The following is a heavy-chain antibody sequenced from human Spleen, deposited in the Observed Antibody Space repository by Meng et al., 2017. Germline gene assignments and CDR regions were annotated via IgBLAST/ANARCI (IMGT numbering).Heavy chain of an antibody. D-gene: IGHD1-1*01. CDR3: ARVARNWSSEFFQH. CDR1: GYTFSNYD. V-gene: IGHV1-8*02. CDR2: MQTNSCNA. J-gene: IGHJ1*01. Sequence: QLVESGFEDSMTGSSVYVSCQEYGYTFSNYDIMWVREDAGQGLEGMKCMQTNSCNAGYAEKFPVRVTMTRNTSTSTAYMELSSLRSEDMVVYYCARVARNWSSEFFQHWGQGTLVTVSS.